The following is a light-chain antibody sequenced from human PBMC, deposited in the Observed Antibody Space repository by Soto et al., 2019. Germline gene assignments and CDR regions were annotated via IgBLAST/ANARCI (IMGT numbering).Light chain of an antibody. J-gene: IGKJ3*01. CDR1: QSVGSK. CDR2: GAS. CDR3: QQYGNAPFT. V-gene: IGKV3-20*01. Sequence: EIVMTQSPPTLSVSPGERATLSCRASQSVGSKLAWYQQRPGQAPRLLIYGASSRATGIPDRFSGSGSGTDFTLTISRLEPEDFAVYYCQQYGNAPFTFGPGTKVDIK.